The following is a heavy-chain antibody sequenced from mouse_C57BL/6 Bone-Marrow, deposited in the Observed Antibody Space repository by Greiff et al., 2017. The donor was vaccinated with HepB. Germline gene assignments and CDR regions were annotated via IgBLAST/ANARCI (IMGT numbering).Heavy chain of an antibody. D-gene: IGHD1-1*01. CDR2: INPSTGGT. V-gene: IGHV1-42*01. J-gene: IGHJ4*01. CDR3: ARTRITTVVPYAMDY. Sequence: VQLQQSGPELVKPGASVKISCKASGYSFTGYYMNWVKQSPEKSLEWIGEINPSTGGTTYNQKFKAKATLTVDKSSSTAYMQLKSLTSEDSAVYYGARTRITTVVPYAMDYWGQGTSVTVSS. CDR1: GYSFTGYY.